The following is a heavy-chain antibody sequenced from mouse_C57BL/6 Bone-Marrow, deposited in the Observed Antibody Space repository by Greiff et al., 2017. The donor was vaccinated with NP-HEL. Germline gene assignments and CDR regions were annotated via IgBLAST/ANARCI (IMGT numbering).Heavy chain of an antibody. J-gene: IGHJ1*03. CDR1: GFTFSDYY. Sequence: DVMLVESGGGLVQPGGSLKLSCAASGFTFSDYYMYWVRQTPEKRLEWVAYISNGGGSTYYPDTVKGRFTISRDNAKNTLYLQMSRLKSEDTAMYYCARPGSSYGWYFDVWGTGTTVTVSS. CDR3: ARPGSSYGWYFDV. CDR2: ISNGGGST. V-gene: IGHV5-12*01. D-gene: IGHD1-1*01.